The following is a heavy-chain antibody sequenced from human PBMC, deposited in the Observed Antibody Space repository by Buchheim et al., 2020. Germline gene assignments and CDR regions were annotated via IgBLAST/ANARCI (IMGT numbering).Heavy chain of an antibody. CDR2: IGRGGDT. J-gene: IGHJ4*02. CDR1: GFSLSSYD. CDR3: VTDNSSWGLEH. Sequence: EVRLVESGGGLVQPGGSLRLSCAVSGFSLSSYDMHWVRQVRGKGLEWVSLIGRGGDTHYSDSVKDRFTVSRQNAENSLLLQMNSLRAEDSAVYYCVTDNSSWGLEHWGQGTL. D-gene: IGHD6-13*01. V-gene: IGHV3-13*01.